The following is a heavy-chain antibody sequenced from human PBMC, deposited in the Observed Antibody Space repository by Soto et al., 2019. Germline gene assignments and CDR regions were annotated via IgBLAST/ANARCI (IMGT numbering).Heavy chain of an antibody. CDR3: AQHSAPLYCYSPTCYGTFDY. D-gene: IGHD2-2*01. CDR1: GFSLTTSGVG. Sequence: QITLKESGPTLVKPTQALTLTCSFSGFSLTTSGVGVGWIRQPPGKALEWVALIYWDDDKRYTPSLRSRLTITKDTSKTQVVLTLTNMDPVDTATYHCAQHSAPLYCYSPTCYGTFDYWGQGTLVTVSS. V-gene: IGHV2-5*02. CDR2: IYWDDDK. J-gene: IGHJ4*02.